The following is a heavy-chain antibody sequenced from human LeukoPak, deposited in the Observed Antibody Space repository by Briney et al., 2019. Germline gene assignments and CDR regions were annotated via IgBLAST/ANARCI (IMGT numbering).Heavy chain of an antibody. V-gene: IGHV4-39*07. CDR2: IYYTGST. CDR3: ARAPRGDFWGGCPDV. J-gene: IGHJ6*04. Sequence: PSETLSLTCTVSGGSVSSTSYYWAWIRQPPGKGLEWIGSIYYTGSTYYNPSLNSRVTILVDTSKSQFSLKLTSVTAADTAVYYCARAPRGDFWGGCPDVWGKGTTVTVSS. CDR1: GGSVSSTSYY. D-gene: IGHD3-3*01.